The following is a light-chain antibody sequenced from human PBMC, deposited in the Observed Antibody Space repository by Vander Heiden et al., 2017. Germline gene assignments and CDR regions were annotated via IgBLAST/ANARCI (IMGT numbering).Light chain of an antibody. CDR2: KAS. J-gene: IGKJ4*01. CDR3: QQYNSYLT. V-gene: IGKV1-5*03. Sequence: DIQMTQSPSTLSASVGDRVTITCRARQSISSWLAWYQQKPGKAPKLLIYKASSLESGVPSRFSGSRSGTEFTLTISSLQPDDFAAYYCQQYNSYLTFGEGTKVEIK. CDR1: QSISSW.